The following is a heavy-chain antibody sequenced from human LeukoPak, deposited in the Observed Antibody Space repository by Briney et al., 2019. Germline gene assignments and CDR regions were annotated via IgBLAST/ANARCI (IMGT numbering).Heavy chain of an antibody. Sequence: SETLSLTCAVEAGPFNDYYWSWIRQSPGKGLEWIGEINRDGSTNYNPSLESRLGMSVDTARKHVSLKMRSVTAADTAVYFCARRGMWIQWNFDFWGQGALVTVSS. CDR3: ARRGMWIQWNFDF. J-gene: IGHJ4*02. CDR1: AGPFNDYY. CDR2: INRDGST. V-gene: IGHV4-34*10. D-gene: IGHD5-12*01.